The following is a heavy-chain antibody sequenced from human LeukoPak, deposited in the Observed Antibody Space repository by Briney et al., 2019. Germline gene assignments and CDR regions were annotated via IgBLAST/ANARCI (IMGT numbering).Heavy chain of an antibody. CDR1: GYTFTSYG. V-gene: IGHV1-18*01. CDR3: ARDYDSSGLTVYYYYYGMDV. D-gene: IGHD3-22*01. Sequence: ASVKVSCKASGYTFTSYGISWVRQAPGQGLEWMGWISAYNGNTNYAQKLQGRVTMTTDTSTSTAYMELRSLRSDDTAVYYCARDYDSSGLTVYYYYYGMDVWGQGTTVTVSS. CDR2: ISAYNGNT. J-gene: IGHJ6*02.